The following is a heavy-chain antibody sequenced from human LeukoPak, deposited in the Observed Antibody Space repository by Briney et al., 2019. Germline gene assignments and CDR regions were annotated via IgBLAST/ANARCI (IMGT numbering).Heavy chain of an antibody. D-gene: IGHD1-7*01. CDR1: GFTFSSYW. J-gene: IGHJ4*02. CDR2: IKQDGSEK. Sequence: GGSLRLSCAASGFTFSSYWMSWVRQAPGKGLEWVANIKQDGSEKYYVDSVKGRFTISGDNAKNSLYLQMNSLRAEDTAVYYCATGGNWNYGPPAGDWGQGTLVTVSS. CDR3: ATGGNWNYGPPAGD. V-gene: IGHV3-7*01.